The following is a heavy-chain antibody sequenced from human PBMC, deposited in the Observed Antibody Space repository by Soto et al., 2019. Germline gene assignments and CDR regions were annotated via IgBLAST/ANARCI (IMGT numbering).Heavy chain of an antibody. CDR3: ARGWRFDP. CDR2: INHSGTT. J-gene: IGHJ5*02. CDR1: GGSFSGYQ. Sequence: ETLSLTCGVYGGSFSGYQWNWIRQSPGQGLEWIGEINHSGTTKYNPSLESRINLSVDTSKKQFSLKMFSVTAADTAIYYCARGWRFDPWGQGTQVTVSS. V-gene: IGHV4-34*01. D-gene: IGHD1-1*01.